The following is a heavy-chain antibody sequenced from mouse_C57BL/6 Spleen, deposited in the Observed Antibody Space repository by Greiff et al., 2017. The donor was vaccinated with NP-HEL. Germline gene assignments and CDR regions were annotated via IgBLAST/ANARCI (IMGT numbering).Heavy chain of an antibody. J-gene: IGHJ2*01. CDR3: STVVATGDLDY. Sequence: EVQLQQSGAELVRPGASVKLSCTASGFNIKDYYMHWVKQRPEQGLEWIGRIDPEDGDTEYAPKFQGKATMTADTSSNTAYLQLSSLTSEDTAVYYCSTVVATGDLDYWGQGTTLTVSS. CDR2: IDPEDGDT. V-gene: IGHV14-1*01. CDR1: GFNIKDYY. D-gene: IGHD1-1*01.